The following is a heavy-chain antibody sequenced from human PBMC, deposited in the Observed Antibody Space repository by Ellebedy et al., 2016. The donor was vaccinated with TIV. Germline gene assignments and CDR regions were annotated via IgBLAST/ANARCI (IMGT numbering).Heavy chain of an antibody. V-gene: IGHV1-2*02. CDR1: GYTFTGHH. CDR2: INPNSGDT. CDR3: TRAKGPILGGVIIGVFDP. J-gene: IGHJ5*02. Sequence: AASVKVSCKSSGYTFTGHHLHWVRQAPGQGLEWLGLINPNSGDTDYARKFQGRVTMTRDTSINTAYMDLTSLRSDDTAVYYCTRAKGPILGGVIIGVFDPWGQGTLVTVSS. D-gene: IGHD3-16*02.